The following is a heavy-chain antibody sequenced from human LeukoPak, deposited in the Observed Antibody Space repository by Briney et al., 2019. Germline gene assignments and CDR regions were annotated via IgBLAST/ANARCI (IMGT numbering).Heavy chain of an antibody. Sequence: GGSLRLSCAASGFTFSSYGMHWVRQAPGKGLEWVAFIRYDGSNKYYADSVKGRFTISRDNPKNTPYLQMNSLRAEDTAVYYCAKMTTVATGDYWGQGTLVTVSS. CDR1: GFTFSSYG. CDR2: IRYDGSNK. D-gene: IGHD4-23*01. J-gene: IGHJ4*02. CDR3: AKMTTVATGDY. V-gene: IGHV3-30*02.